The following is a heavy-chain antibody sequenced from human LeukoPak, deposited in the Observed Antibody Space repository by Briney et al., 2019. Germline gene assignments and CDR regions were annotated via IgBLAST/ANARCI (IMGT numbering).Heavy chain of an antibody. CDR3: ARLRRNSDRSDFFYYYDH. V-gene: IGHV3-21*01. Sequence: GGSLRLSCAASGFTFSDYSMNWVRQAPGKGLEWIASVNTVSSYIYYADSMRGRFTISRDNAKNSLFLQMNSLRAEDTAVYYCARLRRNSDRSDFFYYYDHWGQGTLVTVSS. CDR2: VNTVSSYI. D-gene: IGHD3-22*01. CDR1: GFTFSDYS. J-gene: IGHJ4*02.